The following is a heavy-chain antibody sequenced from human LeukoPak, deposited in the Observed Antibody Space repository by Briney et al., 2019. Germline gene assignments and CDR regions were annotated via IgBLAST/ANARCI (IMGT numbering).Heavy chain of an antibody. V-gene: IGHV1-69*05. D-gene: IGHD6-13*01. Sequence: SVKVSCKASGGTFSSYAISWVRQAPGQGLEWMGGIIPIFGTANYAQKFQGRVTITTDESTSTAYMALSSLRSEDTAVYYCASSSSWYESYYYMDVWGKGTTVTVSS. CDR1: GGTFSSYA. J-gene: IGHJ6*03. CDR2: IIPIFGTA. CDR3: ASSSSWYESYYYMDV.